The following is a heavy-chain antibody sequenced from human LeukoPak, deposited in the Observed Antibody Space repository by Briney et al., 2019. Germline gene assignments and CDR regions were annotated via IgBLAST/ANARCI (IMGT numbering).Heavy chain of an antibody. D-gene: IGHD1-26*01. J-gene: IGHJ4*02. CDR2: IYPGDSDT. Sequence: GESLKISCKGSGYSLATYWIGWMRQTPGKGLEWMGIIYPGDSDTRYSPSFQGQVTISADKSINTAYLQWSSLKTSDTAMYYCARHQIVGATRSPFDYWGQGTLVTVSS. V-gene: IGHV5-51*01. CDR3: ARHQIVGATRSPFDY. CDR1: GYSLATYW.